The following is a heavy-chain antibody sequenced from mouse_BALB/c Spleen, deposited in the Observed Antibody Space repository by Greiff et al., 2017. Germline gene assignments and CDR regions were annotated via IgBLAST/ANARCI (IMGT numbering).Heavy chain of an antibody. V-gene: IGHV5-6-3*01. D-gene: IGHD4-1*01. CDR2: INSNGGST. CDR1: GFTFSSYG. CDR3: ARGWDYFDY. J-gene: IGHJ2*01. Sequence: EVQLVESGGGLVQPGGSLKLSCAASGFTFSSYGMSWVRQTPDKRLELVATINSNGGSTYYPDSVKGRFTISRDNAKNTLYLQMSSLKSEDTAMYYCARGWDYFDYWGQGTTLTVSS.